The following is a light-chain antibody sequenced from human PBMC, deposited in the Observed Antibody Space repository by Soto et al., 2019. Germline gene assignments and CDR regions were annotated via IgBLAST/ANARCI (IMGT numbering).Light chain of an antibody. J-gene: IGKJ5*01. V-gene: IGKV3D-15*01. CDR3: QQYNNWPPIT. Sequence: IVMTQSPATLSVSPGERATISCRASQSVSSDLAWYQQKPGQAPRLLIYGASNRATGIPDRFSGSGSGTEFTLTISSLQSEDFAVYYCQQYNNWPPITFGQGTRLDIK. CDR2: GAS. CDR1: QSVSSD.